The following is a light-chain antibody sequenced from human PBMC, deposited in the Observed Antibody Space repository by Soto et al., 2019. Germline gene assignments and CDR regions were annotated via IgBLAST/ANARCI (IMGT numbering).Light chain of an antibody. J-gene: IGKJ4*01. V-gene: IGKV3-20*01. CDR3: QQYASSPPLT. Sequence: EIVLTQSPGTLSLSPGDRATLSCRASQSVSSSLAWYQQKPGQAPRLLIYGASNRATVIPDRFSGSGSGTDFTLTISRLEPEDFAVYYCQQYASSPPLTFGGGTTVEIK. CDR2: GAS. CDR1: QSVSSS.